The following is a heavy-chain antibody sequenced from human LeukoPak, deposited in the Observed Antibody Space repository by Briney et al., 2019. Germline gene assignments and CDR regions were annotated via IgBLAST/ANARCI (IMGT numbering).Heavy chain of an antibody. D-gene: IGHD3-10*01. V-gene: IGHV3-30*02. Sequence: GGSLRLSCAAAGFTFSSYAMSWVRQAPGKGLEWVAFIRFDGSNKSYADSVRGRFTVSRDNSKNTLFLQMNSLRTEDTAVYYCAKDSDYYGSGSYYLSIDYWGQGTLVTVSS. J-gene: IGHJ4*02. CDR1: GFTFSSYA. CDR3: AKDSDYYGSGSYYLSIDY. CDR2: IRFDGSNK.